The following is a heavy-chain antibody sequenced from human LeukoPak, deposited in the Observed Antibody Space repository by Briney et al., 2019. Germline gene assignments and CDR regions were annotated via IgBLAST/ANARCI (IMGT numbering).Heavy chain of an antibody. Sequence: GGSLRLSCAASGFTFTSYVMSWVRQAPGKGLEWVSGISGSGASTYYADSVKGRLTISRDNSKNTLYLQMNSLRAEDTAVYYCARDGYCSGGSCYPGNYWGQGTLVTVSS. CDR1: GFTFTSYV. D-gene: IGHD2-15*01. V-gene: IGHV3-23*01. CDR2: ISGSGAST. J-gene: IGHJ4*02. CDR3: ARDGYCSGGSCYPGNY.